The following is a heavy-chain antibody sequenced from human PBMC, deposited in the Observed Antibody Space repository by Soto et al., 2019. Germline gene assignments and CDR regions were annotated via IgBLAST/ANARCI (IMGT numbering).Heavy chain of an antibody. V-gene: IGHV1-2*02. CDR1: GYTFTGYY. CDR3: ARGVLYYYGSGSYYNEVEYWFDP. J-gene: IGHJ5*02. D-gene: IGHD3-10*01. CDR2: INPNSGGT. Sequence: ASVKVSCKASGYTFTGYYMHWVRQAPGQGLEWMGWINPNSGGTNYAQKFQGRVTMTRDTSISTAYMELSRLRSDDTAVYYCARGVLYYYGSGSYYNEVEYWFDPWGQGTLVTVS.